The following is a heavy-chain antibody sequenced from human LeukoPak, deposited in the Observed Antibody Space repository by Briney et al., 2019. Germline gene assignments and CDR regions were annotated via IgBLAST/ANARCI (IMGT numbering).Heavy chain of an antibody. V-gene: IGHV1-18*01. CDR1: GYTFTSYG. CDR3: ARDLLIESPYYDSSGYYYVYYYGMDV. D-gene: IGHD3-22*01. J-gene: IGHJ6*02. Sequence: ASVKVSCKASGYTFTSYGISWVRQAPGQGLEWMGWISAYNGNTNYAQKLQGRVTMTTDTSTSTAYMELRSLRSDDTAVYYCARDLLIESPYYDSSGYYYVYYYGMDVWGQGTTVTVSS. CDR2: ISAYNGNT.